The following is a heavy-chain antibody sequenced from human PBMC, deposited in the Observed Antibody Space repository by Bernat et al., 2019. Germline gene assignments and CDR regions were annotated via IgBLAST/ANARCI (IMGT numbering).Heavy chain of an antibody. J-gene: IGHJ4*02. Sequence: EVQLVESGGGLEQPGGSLRLSCAASGFTFSSYEMNWVRQAPGKGLEWVSYISSSGSTIYYAASVKGRFTISRDNAKNSLYLQMNSLRAEDTAVYYCAIMGRAGTGFDYWGQGTLVTVSS. D-gene: IGHD6-13*01. CDR1: GFTFSSYE. CDR3: AIMGRAGTGFDY. CDR2: ISSSGSTI. V-gene: IGHV3-48*03.